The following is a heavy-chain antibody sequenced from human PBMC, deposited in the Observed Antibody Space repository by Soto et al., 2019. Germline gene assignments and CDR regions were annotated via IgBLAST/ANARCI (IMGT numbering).Heavy chain of an antibody. CDR1: GLTFSSYS. J-gene: IGHJ6*02. CDR3: ARDPTYYYGSGGGMDV. Sequence: GGSLRLSCAASGLTFSSYSMNWVRQAPGKGLEWVSSISSSSSYIYYADSVKGRFTISRDNAKNSLYLQMNSLRAEDTAVYYCARDPTYYYGSGGGMDVWGQGTTVTVSS. V-gene: IGHV3-21*01. CDR2: ISSSSSYI. D-gene: IGHD3-10*01.